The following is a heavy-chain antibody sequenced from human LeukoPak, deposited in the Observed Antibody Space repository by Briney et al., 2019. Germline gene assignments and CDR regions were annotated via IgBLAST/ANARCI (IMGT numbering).Heavy chain of an antibody. CDR1: GGSFRAFF. CDR2: VGHSGSA. CDR3: ATRGDYSDTSGDSYDALDI. V-gene: IGHV4-34*01. Sequence: PSETLSLTRAVSGGSFRAFFWRWIPHPPGKGLEWIGDVGHSGSADYNPALKSRVTLSADPSKTQISLKLTSVTAARTALYYCATRGDYSDTSGDSYDALDIWGQGTMVTVSS. D-gene: IGHD3-22*01. J-gene: IGHJ3*02.